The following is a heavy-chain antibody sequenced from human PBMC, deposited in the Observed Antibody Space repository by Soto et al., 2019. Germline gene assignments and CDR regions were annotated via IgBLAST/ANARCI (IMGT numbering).Heavy chain of an antibody. CDR1: GGTFSSYA. D-gene: IGHD3-3*01. V-gene: IGHV1-69*01. CDR2: IIPIFGTA. Sequence: QVQLVQSGAEVKKPGSSVKVSCKASGGTFSSYAISWVRQAPGQGLEGMGGIIPIFGTANYAQKFQGRVTITADESTSTAYMELSSLRSEDTAVYYCARGETAYYDFWSGYAGFDYWGQGTLVTVSS. CDR3: ARGETAYYDFWSGYAGFDY. J-gene: IGHJ4*02.